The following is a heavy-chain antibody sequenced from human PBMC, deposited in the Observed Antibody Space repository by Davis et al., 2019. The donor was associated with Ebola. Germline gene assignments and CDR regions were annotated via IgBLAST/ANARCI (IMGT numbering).Heavy chain of an antibody. V-gene: IGHV1-69*06. D-gene: IGHD3-9*01. CDR3: ASGVLRYFAFSGDGMDV. Sequence: AASVKVSCKASGGTFSSYAISWVRQAPGQGLEWMGGIITIFGTANYAQKFQGRVTITADKSTSTAYMELSSLRSEDTAVYYCASGVLRYFAFSGDGMDVWGQGTTVTVSS. CDR1: GGTFSSYA. CDR2: IITIFGTA. J-gene: IGHJ6*02.